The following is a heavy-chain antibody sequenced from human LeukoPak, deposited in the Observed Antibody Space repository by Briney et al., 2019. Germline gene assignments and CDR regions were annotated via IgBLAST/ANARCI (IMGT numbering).Heavy chain of an antibody. D-gene: IGHD4-17*01. Sequence: ASVKVSCKASGYTFTSYDINWVRQATGQGLEWMGWMNPNSGNTGYAQKFQGRVTMTRNTSISTAYMELSSLRSEDTAAYYCARSPFYGDYVPRDYWGQGTLVTVSS. V-gene: IGHV1-8*01. J-gene: IGHJ4*02. CDR3: ARSPFYGDYVPRDY. CDR1: GYTFTSYD. CDR2: MNPNSGNT.